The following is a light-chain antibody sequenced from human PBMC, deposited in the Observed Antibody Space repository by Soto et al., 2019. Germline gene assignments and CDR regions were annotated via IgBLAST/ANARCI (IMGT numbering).Light chain of an antibody. V-gene: IGKV3-20*01. CDR1: QSVSSSY. CDR3: QQYGSSSST. Sequence: EIVLTQSPGTLSLSPGERATLSCRASQSVSSSYVAWYQQKPGQAPRLLIYGASRRATGIPDKFSGSGSGTDFTLTISRLEPEDFAVYYCQQYGSSSSTFGQGTKVEIK. CDR2: GAS. J-gene: IGKJ1*01.